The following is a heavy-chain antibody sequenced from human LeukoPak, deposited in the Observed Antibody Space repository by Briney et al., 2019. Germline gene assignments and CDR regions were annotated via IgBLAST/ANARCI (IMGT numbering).Heavy chain of an antibody. Sequence: SETLSLTCTVSGGSISSYYWSWIRQPPRKGLEWIGYIYYSGSTNYNPSLKSRVTISVDTSKNQFSLKLSSVTAADTAVYYCARVWPYCSSTSCTPGGMDVWGKGTTVTVSS. D-gene: IGHD2-2*01. CDR1: GGSISSYY. CDR2: IYYSGST. V-gene: IGHV4-59*01. J-gene: IGHJ6*04. CDR3: ARVWPYCSSTSCTPGGMDV.